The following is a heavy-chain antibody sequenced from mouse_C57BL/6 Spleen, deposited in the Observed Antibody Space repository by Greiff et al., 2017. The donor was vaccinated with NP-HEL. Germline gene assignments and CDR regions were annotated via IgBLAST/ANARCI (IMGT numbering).Heavy chain of an antibody. V-gene: IGHV1-59*01. D-gene: IGHD3-1*01. CDR2: IDPSDSYT. CDR3: ARHYSGAMDY. J-gene: IGHJ4*01. Sequence: QVQLQQPGAELVRPGTSVKLSCKASGYTFTSYWMHWVKQRPGQGLEWIGVIDPSDSYTNYNQKFKGKATLTVDTSSSTAYMQLSSLTSEDSAVDYCARHYSGAMDYWGQGTSVTVSS. CDR1: GYTFTSYW.